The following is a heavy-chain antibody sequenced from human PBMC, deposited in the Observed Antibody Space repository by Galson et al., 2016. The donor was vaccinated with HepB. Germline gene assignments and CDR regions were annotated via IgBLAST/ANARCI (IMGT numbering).Heavy chain of an antibody. D-gene: IGHD2-21*02. Sequence: SLRLSCAVSGFTFSSYSMNWVRQAPGKGLEWASSITSSGSYVYYADSLKGRFNISRDNAKNVLYLQMNSLRADDTAVYYCARDRGAYCRGDCYFGWFDPWGQGTLVTVSS. CDR3: ARDRGAYCRGDCYFGWFDP. CDR2: ITSSGSYV. J-gene: IGHJ5*02. CDR1: GFTFSSYS. V-gene: IGHV3-21*04.